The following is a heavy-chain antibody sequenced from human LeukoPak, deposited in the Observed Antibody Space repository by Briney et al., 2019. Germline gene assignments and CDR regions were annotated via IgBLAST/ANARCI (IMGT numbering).Heavy chain of an antibody. Sequence: GASVRVSCKASGYTFSSYGISWVRQAPGQGLEWVGWIRAYNGNRNYAQTLQGRVTITTDTSTSTAYMELRSLRSDDTAVYYCARDPLIVVVRAAIPGGFDYWGQGTLVTVSS. CDR3: ARDPLIVVVRAAIPGGFDY. CDR2: IRAYNGNR. J-gene: IGHJ4*02. V-gene: IGHV1-18*01. D-gene: IGHD2-2*01. CDR1: GYTFSSYG.